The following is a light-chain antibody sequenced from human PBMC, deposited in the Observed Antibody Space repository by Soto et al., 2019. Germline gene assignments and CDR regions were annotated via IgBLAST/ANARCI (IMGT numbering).Light chain of an antibody. CDR2: DAS. J-gene: IGKJ2*01. CDR1: HDISNY. V-gene: IGKV1-33*01. CDR3: QQYDNLPS. Sequence: DIQMTQSPSSLSASVGDRVTITCQASHDISNYLNWYQQKPGKAPKLLIYDASNLETGVPSRFSGSGSGTDFTFTISSLQPEDIATYYCQQYDNLPSFGQGTKLEIK.